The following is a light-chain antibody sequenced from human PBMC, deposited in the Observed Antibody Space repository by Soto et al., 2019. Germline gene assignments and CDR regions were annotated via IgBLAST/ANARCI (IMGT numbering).Light chain of an antibody. J-gene: IGKJ2*01. CDR2: AAS. CDR1: QSVSSRF. Sequence: EMVLTQSPGTLSLSPGERATLSCRASQSVSSRFLAWYQQKPGQDPRLLIYAASNRATGIPDRFSGSGSGTDFTVTISRLEPEEYAVYYWQQHGSSPPYPVGPENKLEIK. CDR3: QQHGSSPPYP. V-gene: IGKV3-20*01.